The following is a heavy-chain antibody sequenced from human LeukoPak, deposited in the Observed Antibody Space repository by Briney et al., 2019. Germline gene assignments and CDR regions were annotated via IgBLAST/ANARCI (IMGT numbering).Heavy chain of an antibody. D-gene: IGHD4-17*01. CDR3: ARASGDHGFDY. CDR2: VNPNSGGT. Sequence: ASVKVSCKASGYTFTGYYMHWVRQAPGQGLEWMGWVNPNSGGTKSAQQFQGRVTMTRDTSISSVYVEVNSLRSDDTAVYYCARASGDHGFDYWGQGTLVTVSS. CDR1: GYTFTGYY. V-gene: IGHV1-2*02. J-gene: IGHJ4*02.